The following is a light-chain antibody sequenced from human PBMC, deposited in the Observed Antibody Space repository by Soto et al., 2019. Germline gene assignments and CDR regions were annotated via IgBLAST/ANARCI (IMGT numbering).Light chain of an antibody. Sequence: DIQMTQSPSSLSASVGDRVNITCRASQSISLYVSWYQQKAGQVPELLIYAASLLQGGVPPRFSGSGSGTDFTLTISGLQRADFATYFCQQSYTTPLTFGGGTKVEI. V-gene: IGKV1-39*01. CDR2: AAS. CDR1: QSISLY. CDR3: QQSYTTPLT. J-gene: IGKJ4*01.